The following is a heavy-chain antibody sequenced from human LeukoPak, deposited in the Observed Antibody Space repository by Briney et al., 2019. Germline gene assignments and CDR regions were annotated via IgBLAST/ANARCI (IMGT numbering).Heavy chain of an antibody. CDR2: IRFDGSTK. CDR1: GIAFRSSS. Sequence: PGGSLRLSCVASGIAFRSSSMHWVRQAPGKGLEWLAFIRFDGSTKYYADSVKGRFTVSRDNSKSTLYLQMNSLRAEDTAVYYCAQPDFWGQGTLVTVPS. V-gene: IGHV3-30*02. J-gene: IGHJ4*02. CDR3: AQPDF.